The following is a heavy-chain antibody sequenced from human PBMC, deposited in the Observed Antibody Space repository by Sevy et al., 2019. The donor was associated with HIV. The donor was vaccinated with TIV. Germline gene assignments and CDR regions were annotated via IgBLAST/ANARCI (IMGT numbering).Heavy chain of an antibody. V-gene: IGHV4-59*08. D-gene: IGHD1-26*01. CDR3: AGENAWGRGYS. Sequence: SETLCLTCTVSGGSITSLYWNWIRQPPGKGLEWIANIYYNGRINYNPSLKSRVTLSLDTSKNQFSLRLSSVTAADTAMYYCAGENAWGRGYSWGQGTLVTVSS. J-gene: IGHJ4*02. CDR1: GGSITSLY. CDR2: IYYNGRI.